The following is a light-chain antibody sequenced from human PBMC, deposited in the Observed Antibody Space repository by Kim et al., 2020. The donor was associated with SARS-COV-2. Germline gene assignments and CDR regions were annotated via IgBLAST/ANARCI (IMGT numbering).Light chain of an antibody. CDR1: QSVSSN. V-gene: IGKV3-15*01. CDR2: GAS. Sequence: SVSPGERATLSCRASQSVSSNLAWYQQKPGQAPRLLMYGASTRATGIPARFSGSGSGTEFTLTISSLQSEDFVVYYCQHYNNWPYTFGLGTKLEI. CDR3: QHYNNWPYT. J-gene: IGKJ2*01.